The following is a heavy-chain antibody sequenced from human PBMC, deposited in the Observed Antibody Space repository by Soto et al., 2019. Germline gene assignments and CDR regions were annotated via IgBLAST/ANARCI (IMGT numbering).Heavy chain of an antibody. D-gene: IGHD3-10*01. CDR2: INPNSGGT. Sequence: ASVKVSCKASGYTFTGYYMHWVRQAPGQGLEWMGWINPNSGGTNYAQKFQGWVTMTRDTSISTAYMELSRLRSDDTAVYYCARGGGLLWFGELLQTYYYYGMDVWGQGTTVTVSS. J-gene: IGHJ6*02. V-gene: IGHV1-2*04. CDR3: ARGGGLLWFGELLQTYYYYGMDV. CDR1: GYTFTGYY.